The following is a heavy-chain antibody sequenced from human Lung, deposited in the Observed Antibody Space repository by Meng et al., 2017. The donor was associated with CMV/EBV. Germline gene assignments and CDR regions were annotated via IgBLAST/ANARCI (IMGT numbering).Heavy chain of an antibody. V-gene: IGHV3-48*03. CDR1: GFRFDDHG. J-gene: IGHJ6*02. Sequence: GGSLRLXCAASGFRFDDHGMSWVRQAPGKGLEWVSYISSSGSTIYYADSVKGRFTISRDNAKNSLYLQMNSLRAEDTAVYYCARVPRSRYYYYGMDVWGQGTTVTFSS. CDR3: ARVPRSRYYYYGMDV. CDR2: ISSSGSTI. D-gene: IGHD3-10*01.